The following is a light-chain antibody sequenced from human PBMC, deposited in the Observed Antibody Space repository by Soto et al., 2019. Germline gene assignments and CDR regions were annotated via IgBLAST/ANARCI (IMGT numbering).Light chain of an antibody. Sequence: QSVLTQPASVSGSPGQSITVSCTGTSSDVGAYNYVSWYQQHPGKAPKLIISGVSNRPSGVSNRFSASKSGNTASLTISGLQAEDEADYYCISFTTSVTYVFGTGTKVPVL. CDR3: ISFTTSVTYV. CDR1: SSDVGAYNY. CDR2: GVS. V-gene: IGLV2-14*03. J-gene: IGLJ1*01.